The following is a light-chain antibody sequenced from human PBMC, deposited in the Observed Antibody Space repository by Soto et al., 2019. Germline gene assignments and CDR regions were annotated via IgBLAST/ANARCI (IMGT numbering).Light chain of an antibody. CDR3: QQYNNWTLT. CDR1: QSVGDY. V-gene: IGKV3-15*01. CDR2: DAS. Sequence: EILFTQSPGTLSLSPGERATLSCRASQSVGDYLGWYQQKPGQAPRLLIYDASQRATGIPARFTGSGSGTEFTRAISSLQSEDVEVYYCQQYNNWTLTFGGGTKVDIK. J-gene: IGKJ4*01.